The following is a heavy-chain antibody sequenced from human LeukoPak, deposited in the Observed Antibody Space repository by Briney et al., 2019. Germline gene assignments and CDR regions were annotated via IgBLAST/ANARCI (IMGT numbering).Heavy chain of an antibody. V-gene: IGHV4-39*07. J-gene: IGHJ6*03. CDR1: GGSISSSSYY. CDR2: IYYSGST. D-gene: IGHD3-10*01. CDR3: ARRKAGYGSGSYYYGDYYYYMDV. Sequence: SETLSLTCTVSGGSISSSSYYWGWIRQPPGKGLEWIGRIYYSGSTNYNPSLKSRVTMSVDTSKNQFSLKLSSVTAADTAVYYCARRKAGYGSGSYYYGDYYYYMDVWGKGTTVTVSS.